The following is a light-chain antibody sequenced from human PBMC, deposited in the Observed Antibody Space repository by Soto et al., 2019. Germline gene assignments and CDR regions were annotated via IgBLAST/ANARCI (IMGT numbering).Light chain of an antibody. Sequence: DIQLTQSPSFVSASVGERVTITCRASQDIGRYLAWYQQKPGEAPKLLISAASTLQSGVPSRFNGSGSGTEFAFTVSYLLAEDFATYYCQQLYSYASFGQGTRLENK. CDR2: AAS. CDR3: QQLYSYAS. J-gene: IGKJ5*01. CDR1: QDIGRY. V-gene: IGKV1-9*01.